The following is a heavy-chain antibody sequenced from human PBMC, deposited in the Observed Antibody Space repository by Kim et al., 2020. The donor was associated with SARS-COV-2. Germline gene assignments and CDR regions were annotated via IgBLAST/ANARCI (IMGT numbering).Heavy chain of an antibody. D-gene: IGHD1-26*01. CDR2: SGGST. CDR3: ARLGVDY. J-gene: IGHJ4*02. Sequence: SGGSTYYADSVKGRFTISRDNSKNTLYLQMNSLRAEDTAVYYCARLGVDYWGQGTLVTVSS. V-gene: IGHV3-53*01.